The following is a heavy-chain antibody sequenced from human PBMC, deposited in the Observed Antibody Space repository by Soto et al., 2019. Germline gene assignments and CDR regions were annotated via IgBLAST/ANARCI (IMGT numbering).Heavy chain of an antibody. Sequence: ASEKVSCKASGYTFTSHGISWVRQAPGQGLEWMGWISTYNGKTDYSQKFQGRVTMTADTRTTTGYMELRSLRSDDTAIYYCARLLTEGVTYREDAFDIWGQGTKVTV. CDR1: GYTFTSHG. V-gene: IGHV1-18*01. CDR3: ARLLTEGVTYREDAFDI. CDR2: ISTYNGKT. J-gene: IGHJ3*02. D-gene: IGHD3-9*01.